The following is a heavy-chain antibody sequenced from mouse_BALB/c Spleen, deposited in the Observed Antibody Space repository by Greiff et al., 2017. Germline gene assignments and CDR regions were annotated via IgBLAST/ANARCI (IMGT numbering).Heavy chain of an antibody. Sequence: EVQVVESGAELVKPGASVKLSCTASGFNIKDTYMHWVKQRPEQGLEWIGRIDPANGNTKYDPKFQGKATITADTSSNTAYLQLSSLTSEDTAVYYCARGYDAMDYWGQGTSVTVSS. V-gene: IGHV14-3*02. CDR2: IDPANGNT. CDR1: GFNIKDTY. CDR3: ARGYDAMDY. D-gene: IGHD2-14*01. J-gene: IGHJ4*01.